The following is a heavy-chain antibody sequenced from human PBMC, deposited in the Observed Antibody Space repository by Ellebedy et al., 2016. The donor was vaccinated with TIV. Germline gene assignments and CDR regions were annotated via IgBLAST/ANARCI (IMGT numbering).Heavy chain of an antibody. V-gene: IGHV3-30-3*01. Sequence: SXKTSRYTFTAYYMHWVRQAPGKGLEWVAVISYDGSNKYYADSVKGRFTIPRDNSKNTLYLQMNSLRAEDTAVYYCATWGVQWGLDSWGQGTLVTVSS. CDR2: ISYDGSNK. J-gene: IGHJ4*02. CDR1: RYTFTAYY. CDR3: ATWGVQWGLDS. D-gene: IGHD3-10*01.